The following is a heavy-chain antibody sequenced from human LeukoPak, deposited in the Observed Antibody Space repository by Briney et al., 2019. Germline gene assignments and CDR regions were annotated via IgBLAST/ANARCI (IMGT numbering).Heavy chain of an antibody. CDR3: ARDLSVPTPRGNYYYYGMDV. V-gene: IGHV4-4*02. Sequence: GSLRLSCAASGFTFSSYAMSRVRQPPGKGLEWIGEIYHSGSTNYNPSLKSRVTISVDKSKNQFSLKLSSVTAADTAVYYCARDLSVPTPRGNYYYYGMDVWGQGTTVTVSS. J-gene: IGHJ6*02. CDR1: GFTFSSYAM. D-gene: IGHD6-13*01. CDR2: IYHSGST.